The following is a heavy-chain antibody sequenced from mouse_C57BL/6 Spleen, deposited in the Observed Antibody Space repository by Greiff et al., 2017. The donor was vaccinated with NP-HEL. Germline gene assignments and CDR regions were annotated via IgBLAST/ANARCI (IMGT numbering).Heavy chain of an antibody. D-gene: IGHD2-2*01. CDR1: GYTFTSYW. Sequence: QVQLQQPGAELVRPGSSVKLSCKASGYTFTSYWMDWVKQRPGQGLEWIGNIYPSDSETHYNQKFKDKATLTVDKSSSTAYMQLSSLTSEDSAVYDCARWLQGYYFDYWGQGTTLTVSS. J-gene: IGHJ2*01. CDR2: IYPSDSET. CDR3: ARWLQGYYFDY. V-gene: IGHV1-61*01.